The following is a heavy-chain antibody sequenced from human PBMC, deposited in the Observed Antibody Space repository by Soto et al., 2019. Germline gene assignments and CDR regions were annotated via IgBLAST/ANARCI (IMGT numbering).Heavy chain of an antibody. J-gene: IGHJ6*03. D-gene: IGHD6-13*01. CDR2: IKSKTDGGTT. CDR3: TTPLPETIAAAGVFRVGYYYMDV. CDR1: GFTFSNAW. V-gene: IGHV3-15*01. Sequence: GESLKISCAASGFTFSNAWMSWVRQAPGKGLEWVGRIKSKTDGGTTDYAAPVKGRFTISRDDSKNTLYLQMNSLKTEDTAVYYCTTPLPETIAAAGVFRVGYYYMDVWGKGTTVTVSS.